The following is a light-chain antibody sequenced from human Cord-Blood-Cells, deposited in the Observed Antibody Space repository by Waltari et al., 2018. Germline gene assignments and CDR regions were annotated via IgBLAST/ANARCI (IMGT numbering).Light chain of an antibody. Sequence: EIVLKQSPGTLSLSPGERPTLPCRASQSVSSSYLAWYQQKPGQAPRLLIYGASSRATGIPDRFSGSGSGTDFTLTISRLEPEDFAVYYCQQYGSSPFTFGPGTKVDIK. CDR1: QSVSSSY. V-gene: IGKV3-20*01. CDR3: QQYGSSPFT. J-gene: IGKJ3*01. CDR2: GAS.